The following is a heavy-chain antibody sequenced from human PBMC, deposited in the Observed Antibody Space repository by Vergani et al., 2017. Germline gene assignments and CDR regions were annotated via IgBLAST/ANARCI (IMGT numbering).Heavy chain of an antibody. CDR1: GGSFSGYY. CDR3: ARGYLGPPRRGVYYYYYMDV. Sequence: QVQLQQWGAGLLKPSETLSLTCAVYGGSFSGYYWSWIRQPPGKGVEWIGEINHSGSTNYNPSLKSRVTISVDTSKNQFSLKLSSVTAADTAVYYCARGYLGPPRRGVYYYYYMDVWGKGTTVTVSS. V-gene: IGHV4-34*01. CDR2: INHSGST. D-gene: IGHD2/OR15-2a*01. J-gene: IGHJ6*03.